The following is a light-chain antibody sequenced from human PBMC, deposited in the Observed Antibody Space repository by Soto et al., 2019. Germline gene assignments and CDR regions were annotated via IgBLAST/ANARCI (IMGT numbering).Light chain of an antibody. J-gene: IGLJ2*01. CDR2: SDT. Sequence: SYELTQPPSVSVAPGETARISCGGNNIGSKGVHWYQQKPGQAPVLVIYSDTDLPPVIPERFSGSNSANMATLTIRRVEAGDEADYYCQVWDSGSAHVLFGGGTQLTVL. V-gene: IGLV3-21*01. CDR1: NIGSKG. CDR3: QVWDSGSAHVL.